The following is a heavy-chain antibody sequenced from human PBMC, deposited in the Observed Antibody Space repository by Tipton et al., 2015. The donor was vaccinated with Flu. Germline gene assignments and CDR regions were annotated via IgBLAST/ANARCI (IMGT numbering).Heavy chain of an antibody. D-gene: IGHD4-11*01. CDR2: ISETGDNT. CDR1: GFTFSNYA. J-gene: IGHJ5*02. Sequence: SGFTFSNYAMNWVRQAPGKGLEWVSSISETGDNTDYADSVKGRFTVSRDNFKNTLFLQMNSLRAEDTAVYYCARRDYSNYVSEPKSWFDPWGQGILVTVSS. V-gene: IGHV3-23*01. CDR3: ARRDYSNYVSEPKSWFDP.